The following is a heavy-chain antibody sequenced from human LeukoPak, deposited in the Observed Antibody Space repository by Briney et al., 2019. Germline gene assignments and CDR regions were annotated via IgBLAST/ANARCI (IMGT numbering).Heavy chain of an antibody. CDR3: AREGYGSGSYYTHYFDY. CDR1: GFTFSSYW. Sequence: GGSLRLSCAASGFTFSSYWMHWVRQAPGKGLVWVSRINSDGSSTSYAYSVKGRFTISRDNAKNTLYLQMNSLRAEDTAVYYCAREGYGSGSYYTHYFDYWGQGTLVTVSS. J-gene: IGHJ4*02. V-gene: IGHV3-74*01. D-gene: IGHD3-10*01. CDR2: INSDGSST.